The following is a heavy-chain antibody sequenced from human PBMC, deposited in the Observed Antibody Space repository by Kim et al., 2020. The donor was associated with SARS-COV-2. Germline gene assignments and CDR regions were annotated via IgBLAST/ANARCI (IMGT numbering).Heavy chain of an antibody. CDR1: GGSISSSSYY. CDR3: ARRDYGDGAFDP. Sequence: SETLSLTCTVSGGSISSSSYYWGWIRQPPGKGLEWIGSIYYSGSTYYNPSLKSRVTISVDTSKNQFSLKLSSVTAADTAVYYCARRDYGDGAFDPWGQGTLVTVSS. V-gene: IGHV4-39*01. D-gene: IGHD4-17*01. J-gene: IGHJ5*02. CDR2: IYYSGST.